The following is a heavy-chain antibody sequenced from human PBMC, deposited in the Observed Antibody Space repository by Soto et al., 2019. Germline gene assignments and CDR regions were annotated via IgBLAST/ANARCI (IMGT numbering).Heavy chain of an antibody. Sequence: SETLSLTCTVSGGSITSYYWSWVRQPPGKGLEWIGFIYYSGRTNYTPSLKSRVTMSVDTSKNQFSLKLTSVTAADTAVYYCAGETYYSDSTGYYLLDHWGQGTLVTVSS. CDR1: GGSITSYY. CDR3: AGETYYSDSTGYYLLDH. J-gene: IGHJ4*02. CDR2: IYYSGRT. D-gene: IGHD3-22*01. V-gene: IGHV4-59*01.